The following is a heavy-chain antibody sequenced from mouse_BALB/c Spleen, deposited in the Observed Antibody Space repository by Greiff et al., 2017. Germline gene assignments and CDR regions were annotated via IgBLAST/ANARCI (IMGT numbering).Heavy chain of an antibody. D-gene: IGHD1-1*01. V-gene: IGHV1-15*01. CDR2: IDPETGGT. Sequence: VQLQQSGAELVRPGASVTLSCKASGYTFTDYEMHWVKQTPVHGLEWIGAIDPETGGTAYNQKFKGKATLTADKSPSTAYMELRSLTSEDSAVYYCTRSQNRGLLRGFAYWGQGTLVTVSA. CDR3: TRSQNRGLLRGFAY. J-gene: IGHJ3*01. CDR1: GYTFTDYE.